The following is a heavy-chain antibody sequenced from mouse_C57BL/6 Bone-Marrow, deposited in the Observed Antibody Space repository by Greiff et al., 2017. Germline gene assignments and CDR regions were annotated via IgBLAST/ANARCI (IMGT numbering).Heavy chain of an antibody. J-gene: IGHJ4*01. D-gene: IGHD3-2*02. Sequence: QVPVKQSGAELVMPGASVKLSCKASGYTFTSYWMHWVKQRPGQGLEWIGEIDPSDSYTNYNQKFKGKSTLTVDKSSSTAYMQLSSLTSEDSAVYYCAREVSSGYYAMDYWGQGTSVTVSS. V-gene: IGHV1-69*01. CDR1: GYTFTSYW. CDR3: AREVSSGYYAMDY. CDR2: IDPSDSYT.